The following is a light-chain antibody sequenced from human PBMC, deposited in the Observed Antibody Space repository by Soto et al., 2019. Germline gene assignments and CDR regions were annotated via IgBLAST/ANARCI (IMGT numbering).Light chain of an antibody. CDR3: QQSFSSPFT. Sequence: DIQLTQSTSSLSASVGDRVTLTCRASHNINSLLNWYQQKPGKAPKVLIYAASKLETGASSRFSGSGSGTDFTLTISGLQPEDSATYYCQQSFSSPFTFGHG. V-gene: IGKV1-39*01. J-gene: IGKJ3*01. CDR2: AAS. CDR1: HNINSL.